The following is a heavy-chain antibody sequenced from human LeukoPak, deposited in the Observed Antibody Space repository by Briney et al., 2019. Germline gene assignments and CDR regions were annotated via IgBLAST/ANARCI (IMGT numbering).Heavy chain of an antibody. CDR1: GGSISSYY. D-gene: IGHD6-19*01. J-gene: IGHJ4*02. CDR3: TRGHGWTDY. Sequence: SETLSLTCTVSGGSISSYYWSWIRQPPGKGLEWIGNIYYSGSTNYNPSLKSRVTISVDTSKNQFSLKLSSVTAADTAVYYCTRGHGWTDYWGQGTLVTVSS. V-gene: IGHV4-59*01. CDR2: IYYSGST.